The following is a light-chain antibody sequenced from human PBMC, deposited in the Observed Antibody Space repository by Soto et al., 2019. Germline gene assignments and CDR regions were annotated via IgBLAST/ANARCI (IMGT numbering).Light chain of an antibody. Sequence: EIVLTHSPATLSLYPGARSTLSCRASQSVSSYLAWYQQKPGQAPRLLLYDASNRATGIPARFSGSGSGTDFTLTISSLEPEDFAVYYCQQRSHWPPWTFGQGTKVDIK. CDR1: QSVSSY. V-gene: IGKV3-11*01. J-gene: IGKJ1*01. CDR3: QQRSHWPPWT. CDR2: DAS.